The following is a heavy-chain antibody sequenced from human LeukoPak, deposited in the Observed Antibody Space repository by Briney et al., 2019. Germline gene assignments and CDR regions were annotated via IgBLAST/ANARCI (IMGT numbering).Heavy chain of an antibody. CDR1: GYTFTGYY. V-gene: IGHV1-2*02. CDR2: INPNSGGT. D-gene: IGHD2-2*01. J-gene: IGHJ5*02. CDR3: ARAGGRGYCSSTSCYDGNWFDP. Sequence: EASVKVSCKASGYTFTGYYMHWVRQAPGQGLEWMGWINPNSGGTNYAQKFQGRVTMIRDTSISTAYMELSRLRSDDTAVYYCARAGGRGYCSSTSCYDGNWFDPWGQGTLVTVSS.